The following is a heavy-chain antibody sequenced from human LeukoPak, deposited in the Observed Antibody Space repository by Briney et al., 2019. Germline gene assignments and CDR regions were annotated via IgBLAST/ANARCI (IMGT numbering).Heavy chain of an antibody. CDR2: TYYRSKWYN. Sequence: SQTLSLTCAISGDSVSSNRAAWNWNRQSPSRGLEWLGRTYYRSKWYNDYAVSVQSRIIVNPDTSKNQFSLQLNSVTPEDTAVYYFGKNNTHLRDFWAKGTTVTVS. CDR1: GDSVSSNRAA. D-gene: IGHD1-14*01. V-gene: IGHV6-1*01. J-gene: IGHJ6*03. CDR3: GKNNTHLRDF.